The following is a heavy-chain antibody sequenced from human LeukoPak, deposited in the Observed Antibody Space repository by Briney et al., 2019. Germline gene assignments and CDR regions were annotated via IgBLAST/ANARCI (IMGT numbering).Heavy chain of an antibody. D-gene: IGHD6-13*01. CDR2: ISYDGSNK. CDR1: GFTFSSYG. CDR3: AKDFSAAADFDY. Sequence: GGSLRLSCAASGFTFSSYGMHWVRQAPGKGLEWVAVISYDGSNKYYADSVKGRFTISGDNSKNTLYLQMNSLRAEDTAVYYCAKDFSAAADFDYWGQGTLVTVSS. J-gene: IGHJ4*02. V-gene: IGHV3-30*18.